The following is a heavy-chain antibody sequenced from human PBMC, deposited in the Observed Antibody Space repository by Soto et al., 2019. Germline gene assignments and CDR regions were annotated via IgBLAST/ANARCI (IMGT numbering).Heavy chain of an antibody. J-gene: IGHJ5*02. CDR3: TSDTFGLRDT. Sequence: MQMVESGGGSVQPGGSLRLSCAASGFPFSHYWMHWVRQTPGKCLVWVSRINPAGTITNYADSVEGRFTISRDNADSALFLQMNSRSAEDKAIDYCTSDTFGLRDTWGQGTLVTVSS. CDR2: INPAGTIT. D-gene: IGHD3-16*01. V-gene: IGHV3-74*01. CDR1: GFPFSHYW.